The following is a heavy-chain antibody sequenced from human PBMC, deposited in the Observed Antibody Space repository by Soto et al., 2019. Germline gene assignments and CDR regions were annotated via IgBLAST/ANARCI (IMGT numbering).Heavy chain of an antibody. CDR1: GGSISSSSYY. Sequence: SETLSLTCTVSGGSISSSSYYWGWIRHPPGKGLEWIGSIYYIGSTYYNPSLKSRVTISVDTSKNQFSLKLSSVTAADTAVYYCARRAEAAAGKVSFDYWGQGTLVTV. CDR2: IYYIGST. CDR3: ARRAEAAAGKVSFDY. D-gene: IGHD6-13*01. J-gene: IGHJ4*02. V-gene: IGHV4-39*01.